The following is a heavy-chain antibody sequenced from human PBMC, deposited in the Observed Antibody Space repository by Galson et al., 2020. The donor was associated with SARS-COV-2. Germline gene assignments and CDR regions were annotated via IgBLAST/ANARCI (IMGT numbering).Heavy chain of an antibody. CDR2: IGTAGDP. CDR1: GFTFSSYD. D-gene: IGHD3-16*02. J-gene: IGHJ4*02. Sequence: GESLKISCAASGFTFSSYDMHWVRQATGKGLEWVSAIGTAGDPYYPGSVKGRFTISRENAKNSLYLQMNSLRAGDTAVYYCARGRRQLDPTQIMITFGGVIVAPFDYWGQGTLVTVSS. CDR3: ARGRRQLDPTQIMITFGGVIVAPFDY. V-gene: IGHV3-13*05.